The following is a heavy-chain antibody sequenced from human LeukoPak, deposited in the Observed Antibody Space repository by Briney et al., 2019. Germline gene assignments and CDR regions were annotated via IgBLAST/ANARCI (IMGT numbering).Heavy chain of an antibody. J-gene: IGHJ6*03. D-gene: IGHD4-17*01. CDR1: GFTFSSYR. CDR2: IKQDGSEK. V-gene: IGHV3-7*01. Sequence: PGGSLRLSCEVSGFTFSSYRMNWVRQAPGKGLEWVANIKQDGSEKYYVDSVKGRFTISRDNAKNSLYLQMNSLRDEDTAVYYCAKQRTVTQYYYYYMDVWGKGTTVTISS. CDR3: AKQRTVTQYYYYYMDV.